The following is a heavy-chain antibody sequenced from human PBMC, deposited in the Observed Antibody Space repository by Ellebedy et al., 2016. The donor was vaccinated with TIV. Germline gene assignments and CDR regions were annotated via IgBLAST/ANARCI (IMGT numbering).Heavy chain of an antibody. CDR3: ATDGSYGDYRFPTHAFEI. J-gene: IGHJ3*02. CDR1: GFSFRSYW. CDR2: IAQDGNRK. Sequence: GGSLRLSCAASGFSFRSYWMTWIRQAPGKGLEWVANIAQDGNRKYYVDSVKGRFTISRDNAKNSLYLHMNSLRAEDTAVYYCATDGSYGDYRFPTHAFEIWGQGTMVTVSS. D-gene: IGHD4-17*01. V-gene: IGHV3-7*01.